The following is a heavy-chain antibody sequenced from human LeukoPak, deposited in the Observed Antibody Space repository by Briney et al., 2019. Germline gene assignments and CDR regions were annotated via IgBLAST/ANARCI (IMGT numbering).Heavy chain of an antibody. V-gene: IGHV4-39*01. CDR2: LYSSGST. Sequence: SEAVSLTCTVSGGSISSSTYYWVWIRQSPGKGLEWIGNLYSSGSTYYNPSLKSRVTISVNTSKNQFSLNLTSVTAADTAVYYCARQFDYCGQGTLVTVSS. J-gene: IGHJ4*02. CDR3: ARQFDY. CDR1: GGSISSSTYY.